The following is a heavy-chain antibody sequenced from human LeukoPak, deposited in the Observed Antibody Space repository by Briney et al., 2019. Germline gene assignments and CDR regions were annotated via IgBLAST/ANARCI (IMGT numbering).Heavy chain of an antibody. Sequence: SETLSLTCTVPGGSISSYYWSWIRQPAGKGLEWIGRIYTSGSTNYNPSLKSRVTMSVDTSKSQFSLKLSSVTAADTAVYYCARDQALWFGEGNAFDIWGQGTMVTVSS. CDR3: ARDQALWFGEGNAFDI. V-gene: IGHV4-4*07. J-gene: IGHJ3*02. CDR2: IYTSGST. D-gene: IGHD3-10*01. CDR1: GGSISSYY.